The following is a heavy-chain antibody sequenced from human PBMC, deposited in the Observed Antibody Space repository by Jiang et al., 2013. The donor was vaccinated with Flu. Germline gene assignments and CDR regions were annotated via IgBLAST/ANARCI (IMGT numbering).Heavy chain of an antibody. CDR3: ARQMDTDNWYFDL. D-gene: IGHD5-24*01. J-gene: IGHJ2*01. CDR2: IDPSDSYT. V-gene: IGHV5-10-1*01. Sequence: RIDPSDSYTNYSPSFQGHVTISADKSISTAYLQWSSLKASDTAMYYCARQMDTDNWYFDLWGRGTLVTVSS.